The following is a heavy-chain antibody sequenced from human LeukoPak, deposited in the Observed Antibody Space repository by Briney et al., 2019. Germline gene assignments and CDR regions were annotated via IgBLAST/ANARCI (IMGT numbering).Heavy chain of an antibody. CDR1: RFTFSNYW. V-gene: IGHV3-7*03. CDR3: ASQPAAADVDY. CDR2: INQDGTKK. D-gene: IGHD2-2*01. Sequence: GGSLGLSCAASRFTFSNYWMTWVRQAPGKGLEWVANINQDGTKKSYVDSVKGRFTISRDNAKNSLYLQMNSLRADDTGVYYCASQPAAADVDYWGQGALVTVSS. J-gene: IGHJ4*02.